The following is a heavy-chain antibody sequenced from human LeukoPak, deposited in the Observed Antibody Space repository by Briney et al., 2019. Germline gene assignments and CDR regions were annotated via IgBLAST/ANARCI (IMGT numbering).Heavy chain of an antibody. D-gene: IGHD5-24*01. CDR1: GFSFHSYA. J-gene: IGHJ4*02. CDR3: ARITRTNYFDY. CDR2: ISGSSVST. V-gene: IGHV3-23*01. Sequence: GGSLKLSCAASGFSFHSYAMTWVRQTPGGGLEWVAGISGSSVSTHYADSVKGRFTIPRDNSKNTLFLQLNSLRAEDTAIYYCARITRTNYFDYWGQGTLVTVSS.